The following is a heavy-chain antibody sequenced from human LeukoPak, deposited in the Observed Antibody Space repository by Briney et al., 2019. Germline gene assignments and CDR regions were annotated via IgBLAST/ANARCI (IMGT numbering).Heavy chain of an antibody. CDR3: ATGGCSNYGYSLGY. V-gene: IGHV1-69*05. CDR2: IIPIFGTA. D-gene: IGHD4-11*01. Sequence: SVKVSCKASGYTFSSYAISWVRQAPGQGLEWMGGIIPIFGTANYAQKFQGRVTITTDESTSTAYMELSSLRSEDTAVYYCATGGCSNYGYSLGYWGQGTLVTVSS. CDR1: GYTFSSYA. J-gene: IGHJ4*02.